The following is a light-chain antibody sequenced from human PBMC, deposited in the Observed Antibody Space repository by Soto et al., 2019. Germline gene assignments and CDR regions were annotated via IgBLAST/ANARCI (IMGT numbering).Light chain of an antibody. Sequence: DIPMTQSPSTLSASVGDRVTITCRANESIESWLAWYQQEPGKAPKLLIYDASNLQSGVPSRFSGGGSGTEFTLTISALQPEDFATFYCQQYSTFSPWSFGQGTKIEIK. J-gene: IGKJ1*01. V-gene: IGKV1-5*01. CDR3: QQYSTFSPWS. CDR1: ESIESW. CDR2: DAS.